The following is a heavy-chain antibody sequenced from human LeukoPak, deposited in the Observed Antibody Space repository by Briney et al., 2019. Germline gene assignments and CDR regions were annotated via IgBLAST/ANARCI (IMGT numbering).Heavy chain of an antibody. Sequence: KPSETLSLTCTVSGGSISSYYWSWIRQPPGKGLEWIGYIYYSGSTNYNPSLKSRVTISVDTSKNQFSLKLSSVTAEDTAVYYCARGDYGDMNWFDPWGQGTLVTVSS. CDR2: IYYSGST. V-gene: IGHV4-59*01. D-gene: IGHD4-17*01. J-gene: IGHJ5*02. CDR3: ARGDYGDMNWFDP. CDR1: GGSISSYY.